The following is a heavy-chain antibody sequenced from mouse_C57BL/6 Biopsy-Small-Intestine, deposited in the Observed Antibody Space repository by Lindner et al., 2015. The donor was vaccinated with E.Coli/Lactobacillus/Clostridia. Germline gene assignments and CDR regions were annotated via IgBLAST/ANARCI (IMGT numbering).Heavy chain of an antibody. J-gene: IGHJ2*01. CDR2: IYPGDGDP. CDR1: GYAFSSYW. Sequence: VQLQESGAEMVKPGASVKISCKASGYAFSSYWMNWVKQRPGKGLEWIGQIYPGDGDPNYNGKFKGKATLTADKSSSTAYMQLSSLTSEDSALYFCARGGNLDYWGQGTTLTVSS. D-gene: IGHD2-1*01. V-gene: IGHV1-80*01. CDR3: ARGGNLDY.